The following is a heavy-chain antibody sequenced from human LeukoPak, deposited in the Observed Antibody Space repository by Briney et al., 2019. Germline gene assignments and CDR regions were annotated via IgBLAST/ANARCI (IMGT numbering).Heavy chain of an antibody. J-gene: IGHJ4*02. Sequence: GSLRLSCAASGFTFSSYSMNWVRQAPGKGLEWVSSISSRSYIYYADSVKGRFTISRDNAKNSLYLQMNSLRAEDTAVYYCARDGVGDDYWGQGTLVTVSS. CDR2: ISSRSYI. CDR1: GFTFSSYS. CDR3: ARDGVGDDY. V-gene: IGHV3-21*01. D-gene: IGHD1-26*01.